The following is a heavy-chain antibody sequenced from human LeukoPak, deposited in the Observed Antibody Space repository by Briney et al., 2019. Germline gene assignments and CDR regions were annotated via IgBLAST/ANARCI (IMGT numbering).Heavy chain of an antibody. J-gene: IGHJ4*02. D-gene: IGHD3-22*01. V-gene: IGHV3-48*03. CDR1: GFTFSSYE. CDR2: ISSSGSTI. CDR3: ARAWGDSSGPGFDY. Sequence: QSGGSLRLSCAASGFTFSSYEMNWVRQAPGKGLEWVSYISSSGSTIYYADSVKGRFTISRDNAKNSLYLQMNSLRAEDTAVYYCARAWGDSSGPGFDYWGQGTLVTVSS.